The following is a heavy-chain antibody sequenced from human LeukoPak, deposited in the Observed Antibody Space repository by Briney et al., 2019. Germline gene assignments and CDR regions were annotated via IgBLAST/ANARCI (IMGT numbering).Heavy chain of an antibody. D-gene: IGHD7-27*01. CDR2: IHAGTGDT. CDR1: GYTFTGHY. CDR3: ARDENWGPDY. Sequence: ASVKVSCKASGYTFTGHYMHWVRQAPGQGLEWMGWIHAGTGDTNYAQKFQGRFTTTRDTSINTLYMELNRLTSDDTAVYFCARDENWGPDYWGQGTLATVSS. J-gene: IGHJ4*02. V-gene: IGHV1-2*02.